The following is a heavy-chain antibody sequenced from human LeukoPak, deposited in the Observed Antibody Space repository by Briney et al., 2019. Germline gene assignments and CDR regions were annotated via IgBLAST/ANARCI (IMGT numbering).Heavy chain of an antibody. CDR1: GGSISNEY. CDR3: VRDRPNYYGSGSYHYYYYAMDV. Sequence: SETLSLTCSVSGGSISNEYWTWIRQPPGKGLEWIGYVYYSGSTIYNPSLKSRVTISVEASKNQFSLKLSSVTAADTAVYYCVRDRPNYYGSGSYHYYYYAMDVWGPGTTVIVSS. J-gene: IGHJ6*02. CDR2: VYYSGST. D-gene: IGHD3-10*01. V-gene: IGHV4-59*01.